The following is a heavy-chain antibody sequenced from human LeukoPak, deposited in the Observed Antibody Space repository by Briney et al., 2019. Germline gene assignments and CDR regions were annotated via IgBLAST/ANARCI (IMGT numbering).Heavy chain of an antibody. CDR1: GGTFISYA. J-gene: IGHJ6*03. CDR3: ARGGNYYYYMDV. CDR2: IIPIFGTA. V-gene: IGHV1-69*05. Sequence: SVTVSCRASGGTFISYAISWVRQAPGQGLEWMGGIIPIFGTANYAQKFQGRVTITTDESTSTAYMELSSLRSEDTAVYYCARGGNYYYYMDVWVKGTTVTVSS.